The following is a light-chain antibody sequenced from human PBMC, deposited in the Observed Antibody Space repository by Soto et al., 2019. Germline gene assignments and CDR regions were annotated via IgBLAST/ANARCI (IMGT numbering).Light chain of an antibody. Sequence: DIQMTQSPSSLSASVGDRVTITCRTSQSIRSSLNWYQQKPGKAPNLLIYAASRLQSGVPSRFSGSGSGTAFTLTISSLQPAEFATYYCQQSYSTPFTFGPETKVDI. CDR2: AAS. CDR1: QSIRSS. J-gene: IGKJ3*01. V-gene: IGKV1-39*01. CDR3: QQSYSTPFT.